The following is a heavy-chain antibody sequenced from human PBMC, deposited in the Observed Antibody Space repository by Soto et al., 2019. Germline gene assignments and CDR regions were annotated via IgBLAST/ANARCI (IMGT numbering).Heavy chain of an antibody. CDR3: ARRRSPYCTNGVCASGGAFDI. Sequence: GASVKVSCKASGGTFSSYAISWVRQAPGQGLEWMGGIIPIFGTANYAQKFQGRVTITADESTSTAYMGLSSLRSEDTAVYYCARRRSPYCTNGVCASGGAFDIWGQGTMVTVSS. CDR2: IIPIFGTA. J-gene: IGHJ3*02. V-gene: IGHV1-69*13. D-gene: IGHD2-8*01. CDR1: GGTFSSYA.